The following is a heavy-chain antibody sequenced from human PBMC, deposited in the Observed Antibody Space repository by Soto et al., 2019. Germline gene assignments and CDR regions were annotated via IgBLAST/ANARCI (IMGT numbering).Heavy chain of an antibody. CDR3: TRHRIIWANHMTAAVSNDGFDI. Sequence: EVQLVESGGGLVQPGGSLKLCCVASGFAFSDSAIHWVRQSSGKGLEWVGRIKDKGNNYAIAYAASVTGRFTVSRDDSKNTAYLQINSLKIEDTAIYFCTRHRIIWANHMTAAVSNDGFDIWGQGTMVTVSS. CDR2: IKDKGNNYAI. CDR1: GFAFSDSA. V-gene: IGHV3-73*01. D-gene: IGHD2-21*02. J-gene: IGHJ3*02.